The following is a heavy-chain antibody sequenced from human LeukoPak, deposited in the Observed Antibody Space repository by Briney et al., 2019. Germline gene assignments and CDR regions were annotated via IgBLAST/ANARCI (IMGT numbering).Heavy chain of an antibody. J-gene: IGHJ6*02. Sequence: PGGSLRLSCAASGFTFSSYGMHWVRQAPGKGLEWVAVISYDESNKYYADSVKGRFTISRDNSKNTLYLQMNSLRAEDTAVYYCARDRTYYYDSSGYYDPLEYYYGMDVWGQGTTVTVSS. CDR3: ARDRTYYYDSSGYYDPLEYYYGMDV. CDR1: GFTFSSYG. CDR2: ISYDESNK. V-gene: IGHV3-30*03. D-gene: IGHD3-22*01.